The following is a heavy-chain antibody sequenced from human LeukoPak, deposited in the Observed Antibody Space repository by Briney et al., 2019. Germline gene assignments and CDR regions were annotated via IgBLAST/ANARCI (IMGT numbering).Heavy chain of an antibody. D-gene: IGHD1-26*01. J-gene: IGHJ3*02. CDR3: ARGLGWELLGAFDI. CDR1: GGTFSSYA. V-gene: IGHV1-69*13. CDR2: IIPIFGTA. Sequence: SVKVSCKASGGTFSSYAISWVRQAPGQGREWMGGIIPIFGTANYAQKFQGRVTITADESTSTAYMELSSLRSEDTAVYYCARGLGWELLGAFDIWGQGTMVTVSS.